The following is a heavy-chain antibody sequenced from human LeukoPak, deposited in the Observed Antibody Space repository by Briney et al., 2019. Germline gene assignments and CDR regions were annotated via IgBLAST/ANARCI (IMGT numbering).Heavy chain of an antibody. CDR3: ARRYSYGSFDY. V-gene: IGHV1-69*04. Sequence: ASVKVSCKASGGTFSRYAISWVRQAPGQGLEWMGRIIPILGIANYAQKFQGRVTITADKSTSTAYMELSSLRSEDTAVYYCARRYSYGSFDYWGQGTLVTVSS. CDR1: GGTFSRYA. D-gene: IGHD5-18*01. CDR2: IIPILGIA. J-gene: IGHJ4*02.